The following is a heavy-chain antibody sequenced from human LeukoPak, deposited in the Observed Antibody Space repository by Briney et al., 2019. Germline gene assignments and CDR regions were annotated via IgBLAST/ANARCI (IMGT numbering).Heavy chain of an antibody. J-gene: IGHJ4*02. V-gene: IGHV3-23*01. CDR1: GFTFSSYA. D-gene: IGHD6-13*01. CDR3: AKRVTSIAADYFDY. Sequence: GGSLRLSCAASGFTFSSYAMSWVRQASGKGLEWVSAISGSGGSTYYADSVEGRFTISRDNSKNTLYLQMNSLRAEDTAVYYRAKRVTSIAADYFDYWGQGTLVTVSS. CDR2: ISGSGGST.